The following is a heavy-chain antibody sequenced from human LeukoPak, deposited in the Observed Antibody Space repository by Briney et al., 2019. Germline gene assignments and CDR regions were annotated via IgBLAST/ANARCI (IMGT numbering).Heavy chain of an antibody. CDR3: ARDQRGYGQPEEANSSYGMDV. J-gene: IGHJ6*02. Sequence: GGSLRLSCAASGFTFSSYSMNWVRQAPGKGLEWVSYISSSSTTIYYADSVKGRFTISRDNAKNSLYLQMNSLRAEDTAVYYCARDQRGYGQPEEANSSYGMDVWGQGTTVTVSS. CDR1: GFTFSSYS. D-gene: IGHD4/OR15-4a*01. V-gene: IGHV3-48*04. CDR2: ISSSSTTI.